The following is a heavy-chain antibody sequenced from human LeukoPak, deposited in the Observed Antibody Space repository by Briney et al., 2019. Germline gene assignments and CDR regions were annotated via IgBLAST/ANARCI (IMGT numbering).Heavy chain of an antibody. J-gene: IGHJ4*02. CDR3: VRAYCSGGSCYYFDY. V-gene: IGHV3-30-3*01. CDR2: ISYDGSNK. D-gene: IGHD2-15*01. Sequence: GGSLRLSCAASGFTFSSYAMHWVRQAPGKGLEWVAVISYDGSNKYYADSVKGRFTISRDNAKNSLYLQMNSLRAEDAALYYCVRAYCSGGSCYYFDYWGQGTLVTVSS. CDR1: GFTFSSYA.